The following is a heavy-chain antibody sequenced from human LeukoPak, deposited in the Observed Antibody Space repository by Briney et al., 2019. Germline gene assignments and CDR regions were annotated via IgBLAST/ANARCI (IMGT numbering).Heavy chain of an antibody. CDR1: GGSISSYY. J-gene: IGHJ6*02. V-gene: IGHV4-59*01. CDR3: ATTVTTGYYYGMDV. Sequence: PSETLSLTCTVSGGSISSYYWSWIRQPPGKARECLGYIYYSGSTNYNPSLKSRVTIPVDTSKNQFSLKLSSVTAADTAVYYCATTVTTGYYYGMDVWGQGTTVTVSS. CDR2: IYYSGST. D-gene: IGHD4-17*01.